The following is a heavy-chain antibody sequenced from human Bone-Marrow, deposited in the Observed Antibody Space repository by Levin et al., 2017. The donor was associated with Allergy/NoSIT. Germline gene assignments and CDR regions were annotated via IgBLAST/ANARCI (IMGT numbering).Heavy chain of an antibody. J-gene: IGHJ4*02. CDR3: ARRGLSCSGDSCYSGV. V-gene: IGHV1-18*01. CDR2: ISAFNGNT. Sequence: GGSLRLSCKTSGYTFSNFGISWVRQAPGQGLEYMGWISAFNGNTHYAQNFQGRLAMTIDTSASTAFMELKSLGAHDTAVYFCARRGLSCSGDSCYSGVWGQGTLVTVSS. D-gene: IGHD2-15*01. CDR1: GYTFSNFG.